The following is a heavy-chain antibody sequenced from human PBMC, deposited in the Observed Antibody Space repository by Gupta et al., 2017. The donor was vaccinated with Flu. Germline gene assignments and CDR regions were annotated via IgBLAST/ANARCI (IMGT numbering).Heavy chain of an antibody. CDR3: ALEPATFGGV. CDR1: GFIFSDYS. CDR2: ISSSSSYI. V-gene: IGHV3-21*01. J-gene: IGHJ4*02. D-gene: IGHD3-16*01. Sequence: EVQLVESGGGLVKPGGSLRLSCAAFGFIFSDYSMNWVRQAPGKGLEWVSSISSSSSYIYYADSVKGRFTISRDNAKNSLYLQMNSLRAEDTAVYYCALEPATFGGVWGQGTLVTVSS.